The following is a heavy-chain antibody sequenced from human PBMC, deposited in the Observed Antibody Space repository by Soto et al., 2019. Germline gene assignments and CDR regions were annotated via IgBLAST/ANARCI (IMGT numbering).Heavy chain of an antibody. D-gene: IGHD5-12*01. CDR1: GDSISSSY. J-gene: IGHJ3*01. Sequence: SETLSLTCTVSGDSISSSYWSWIRQPPGKGLEWIGYIYYSGFTNYNPSLKSRVTISVDTSKNQFSLQLNSVTPDDTAVYYCARVPNPFRLIVGYEDAFDFWGQGTMVTVSS. V-gene: IGHV4-59*12. CDR3: ARVPNPFRLIVGYEDAFDF. CDR2: IYYSGFT.